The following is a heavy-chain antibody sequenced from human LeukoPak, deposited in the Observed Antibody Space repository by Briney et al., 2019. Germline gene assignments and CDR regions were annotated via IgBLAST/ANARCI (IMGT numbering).Heavy chain of an antibody. D-gene: IGHD1-26*01. CDR3: AKDRSGSSSDCFDY. CDR2: IYSGGST. V-gene: IGHV3-53*01. Sequence: PGGSLRLSCAASGFTVSSNYMSWVRQAPGKGLEWVSAIYSGGSTYYADSVKGRFTISRDNSKNTLYLQMNSLRAEDTALYFCAKDRSGSSSDCFDYWGQGTLVTVSS. J-gene: IGHJ4*02. CDR1: GFTVSSNY.